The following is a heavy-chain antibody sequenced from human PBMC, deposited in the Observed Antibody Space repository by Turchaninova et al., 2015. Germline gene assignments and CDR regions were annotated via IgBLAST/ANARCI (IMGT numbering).Heavy chain of an antibody. J-gene: IGHJ4*02. CDR2: IYYSGST. Sequence: QLQLQESGPRRVQPSETLSLTCTVSGGPISPSSDYWGWLRPPPGKGLEWIGTIYYSGSTYYNPSLSSRVTISVDTSKNQFSLKLTSVTAADTAVYYCARDLFIRGWYDYWGRGTLVTVSS. CDR1: GGPISPSSDY. V-gene: IGHV4-39*07. D-gene: IGHD6-19*01. CDR3: ARDLFIRGWYDY.